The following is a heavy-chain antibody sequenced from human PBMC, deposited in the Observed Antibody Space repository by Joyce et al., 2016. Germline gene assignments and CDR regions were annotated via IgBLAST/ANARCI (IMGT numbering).Heavy chain of an antibody. Sequence: QVQLQESGPGLVRPSDTLSLTCSVSGGSFSTYWWSWIRQPPGKGLEWVSFVSYSGSTSYNPSLRSRVAISADTSKRRFSLVLTSVTAADTAMYYCAHTGDGSGGYWGQGTLVTVSS. CDR3: AHTGDGSGGY. V-gene: IGHV4-59*01. CDR2: VSYSGST. J-gene: IGHJ4*02. D-gene: IGHD3-10*01. CDR1: GGSFSTYW.